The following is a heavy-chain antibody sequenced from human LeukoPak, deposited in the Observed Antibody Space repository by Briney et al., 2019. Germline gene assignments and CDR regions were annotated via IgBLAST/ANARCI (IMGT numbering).Heavy chain of an antibody. Sequence: GGSLRLSCAASGFTFSSYGMHWVRQAPGKGLEWVAFIRYDGSNKYYADSVKGRFTISRDNSKNTLYLQMNSLRAEDTAVYYCAEDRPPSSTNPYYFDYWGQGTLVTVSS. CDR1: GFTFSSYG. J-gene: IGHJ4*02. CDR3: AEDRPPSSTNPYYFDY. CDR2: IRYDGSNK. D-gene: IGHD2-2*01. V-gene: IGHV3-30*02.